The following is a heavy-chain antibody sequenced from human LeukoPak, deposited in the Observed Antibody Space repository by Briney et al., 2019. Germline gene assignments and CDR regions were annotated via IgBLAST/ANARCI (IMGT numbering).Heavy chain of an antibody. D-gene: IGHD1-20*01. Sequence: ASVKVSCKVSGYTLTELSMHWVRQAPGQGLEWMGWINPNSGGTIYAQYFQGRVTMTRDTSISTAYMELSRLRSDDTAVYYCARGGDYNWNFDYWGQGTLVTVSS. CDR2: INPNSGGT. V-gene: IGHV1-2*02. J-gene: IGHJ4*02. CDR3: ARGGDYNWNFDY. CDR1: GYTLTELS.